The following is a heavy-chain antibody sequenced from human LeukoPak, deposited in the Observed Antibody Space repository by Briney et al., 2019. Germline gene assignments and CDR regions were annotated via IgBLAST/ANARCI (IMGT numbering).Heavy chain of an antibody. CDR2: ISSSSYI. V-gene: IGHV3-21*01. CDR3: ARDVGSGSPLDY. Sequence: PGGSLRLSCAASGFTFSSYSMNWVRQAPGKGLEWISSISSSSYIYYADSVKGRFTISRDNAKNSLYLQMNSLRAEDTAVYYCARDVGSGSPLDYWGQGTLVTVSS. D-gene: IGHD1-26*01. CDR1: GFTFSSYS. J-gene: IGHJ4*02.